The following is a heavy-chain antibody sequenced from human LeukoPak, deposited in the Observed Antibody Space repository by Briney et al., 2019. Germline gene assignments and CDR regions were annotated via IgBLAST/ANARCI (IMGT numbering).Heavy chain of an antibody. V-gene: IGHV4-34*01. J-gene: IGHJ4*02. CDR3: ARGNDSSGYFKRSFDY. CDR1: GGSFSGYY. CDR2: INHSGST. D-gene: IGHD3-22*01. Sequence: SETLSLTCAVYGGSFSGYYWSWIRQPPGKGLEWIGEINHSGSTNYNPSLKGRVTISVDTSKNQFSLKLSSVTAADTAVYYCARGNDSSGYFKRSFDYWGQGTLVTVSS.